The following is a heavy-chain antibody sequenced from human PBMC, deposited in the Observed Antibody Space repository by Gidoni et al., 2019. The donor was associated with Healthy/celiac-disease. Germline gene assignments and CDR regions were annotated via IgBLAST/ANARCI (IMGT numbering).Heavy chain of an antibody. CDR1: GSSISRGYY. J-gene: IGHJ5*02. CDR2: IYHSGST. Sequence: QVQLQEAGPGLVKPSETLSLTCTVSGSSISRGYYWGWIRQPPGKGREWIGSIYHSGSTDYNPSLKSRVTISVDTSKNQFSLKLSSVPAADTAVYYCARAGSVLLGLNWFDPWGQGTLVTVSS. V-gene: IGHV4-38-2*02. CDR3: ARAGSVLLGLNWFDP. D-gene: IGHD3-10*01.